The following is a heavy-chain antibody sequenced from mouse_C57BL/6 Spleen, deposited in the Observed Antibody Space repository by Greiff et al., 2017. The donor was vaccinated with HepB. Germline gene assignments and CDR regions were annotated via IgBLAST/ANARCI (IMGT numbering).Heavy chain of an antibody. J-gene: IGHJ2*01. Sequence: VQLQQSGAELVKPGASVKISCKASGYAFSSYWMNWVKQRPGKGLEWIGQIYPGDGDTNYNGKFKGKATLTADKSSSTAYMQLSSLTSEDSAVYFCARNYGSSYVYFDYWGQGTTLTVSS. V-gene: IGHV1-80*01. D-gene: IGHD1-1*01. CDR3: ARNYGSSYVYFDY. CDR2: IYPGDGDT. CDR1: GYAFSSYW.